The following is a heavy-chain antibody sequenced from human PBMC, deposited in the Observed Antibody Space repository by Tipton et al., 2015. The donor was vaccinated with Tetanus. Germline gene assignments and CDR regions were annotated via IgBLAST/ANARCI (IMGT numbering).Heavy chain of an antibody. CDR2: VNPSTGGA. CDR1: GYSFIGYY. D-gene: IGHD1-14*01. V-gene: IGHV1-2*02. J-gene: IGHJ4*02. CDR3: ARRSRTYHIPSAGKSEETYDY. Sequence: QLVQSGAEVKKPGATVKVSCKASGYSFIGYYIHWVRQAPGQGLEWMRWVNPSTGGANYAQKFEGRVTLTRDTCITAAYMDLGQLRSDGTAVYYWARRSRTYHIPSAGKSEETYDYGGQGPLVTVSS.